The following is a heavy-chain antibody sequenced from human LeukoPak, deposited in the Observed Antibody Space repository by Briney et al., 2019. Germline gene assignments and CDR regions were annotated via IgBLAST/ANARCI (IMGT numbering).Heavy chain of an antibody. Sequence: PGGSLRPSCAASGFTFSNAWMSWVRQAPGKGLEWVGRIKSKTDGGTTDYAAPVKGRFTISRDDSKNTLYLQMNSLKTEDTAVYYCTTENSSGWYYFDYWGQGTLVTVSS. V-gene: IGHV3-15*01. CDR2: IKSKTDGGTT. CDR1: GFTFSNAW. D-gene: IGHD6-19*01. J-gene: IGHJ4*02. CDR3: TTENSSGWYYFDY.